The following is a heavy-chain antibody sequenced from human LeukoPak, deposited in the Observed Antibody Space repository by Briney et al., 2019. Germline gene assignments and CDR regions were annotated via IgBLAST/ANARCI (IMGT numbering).Heavy chain of an antibody. Sequence: GGSLRLSCAASGFTFSNYAMHWVRQAPGKGLEWVAVISYDGSNKYYADSVKGRFTISRDNSKNTLYLQMNSLRAEDTAVYYCAKGAEGGATPYYFDYWGQGTLVTVSS. J-gene: IGHJ4*02. CDR1: GFTFSNYA. CDR3: AKGAEGGATPYYFDY. CDR2: ISYDGSNK. V-gene: IGHV3-30*04. D-gene: IGHD1-26*01.